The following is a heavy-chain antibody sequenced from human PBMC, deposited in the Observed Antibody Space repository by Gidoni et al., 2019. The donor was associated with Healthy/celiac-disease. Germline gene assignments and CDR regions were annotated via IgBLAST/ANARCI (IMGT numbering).Heavy chain of an antibody. CDR3: TTDYGGATPVDY. CDR1: GFPFRNAW. J-gene: IGHJ4*02. Sequence: VQLVESGGGLVMPGESVSLSCADAGFPFRNAWMNWVSQAPGKGLEWVGRIKSKTDGGTTDYPAPVKGRFTISRDVSKNTLYLQMNSLKTEDTAVYYCTTDYGGATPVDYWGQGTLVTVSS. D-gene: IGHD1-26*01. CDR2: IKSKTDGGTT. V-gene: IGHV3-15*07.